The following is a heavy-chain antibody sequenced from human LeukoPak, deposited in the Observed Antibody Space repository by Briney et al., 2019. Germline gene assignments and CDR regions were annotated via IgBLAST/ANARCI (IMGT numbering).Heavy chain of an antibody. CDR1: GVSFSDYY. CDR2: IYYSGST. Sequence: PSETLSLTCAVYGVSFSDYYWSWIRQPPGKGLEWIGYIYYSGSTNYNPSLKSRVTISVDTSKNQFSLKLSSVTAADTAVYYCASGTWWFDPWGQGTLVTVSS. V-gene: IGHV4-59*01. D-gene: IGHD1-26*01. J-gene: IGHJ5*02. CDR3: ASGTWWFDP.